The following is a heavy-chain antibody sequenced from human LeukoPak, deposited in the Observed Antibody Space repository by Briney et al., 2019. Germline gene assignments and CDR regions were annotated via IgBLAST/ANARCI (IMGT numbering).Heavy chain of an antibody. CDR2: IYRSGNT. CDR3: ARHSVASPSDA. D-gene: IGHD2-21*01. Sequence: SETLSLTCIVSGYSIGSDFYWGWIRQPPGKGLGWIASIYRSGNTYSNSSLKSRVRMSIDTSKNHFSLRLTSVTAADTAVYYCARHSVASPSDAWGPGTLVTVSS. V-gene: IGHV4-38-2*02. CDR1: GYSIGSDFY. J-gene: IGHJ5*02.